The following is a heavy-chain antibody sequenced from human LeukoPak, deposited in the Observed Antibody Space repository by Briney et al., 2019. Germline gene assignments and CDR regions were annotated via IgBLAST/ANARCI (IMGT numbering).Heavy chain of an antibody. V-gene: IGHV4-59*01. CDR1: GGSISSYY. CDR3: ARGTEFYGSGSSTYYFDY. Sequence: SETLSLTCTVSGGSISSYYWSWIRQPPGKGLEWIGYIYYSRSTNYNPSLKSRVTISVDTSKNQFSLKLSSVTAADTAVYYRARGTEFYGSGSSTYYFDYWGQGTLVTVSS. J-gene: IGHJ4*02. CDR2: IYYSRST. D-gene: IGHD3-10*01.